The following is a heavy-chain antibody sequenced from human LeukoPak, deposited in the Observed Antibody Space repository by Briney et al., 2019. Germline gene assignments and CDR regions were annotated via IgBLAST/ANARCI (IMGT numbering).Heavy chain of an antibody. Sequence: SVRVSCKASGGTFSSYAISWVRQDHGQGLEWMGRIIPILGIANYAQKFQGRVTITAVKSTSTAYMELSSLRSEDTAVYYCARGGGYNYYFDYWGQGTLVTVSS. V-gene: IGHV1-69*04. CDR2: IIPILGIA. CDR1: GGTFSSYA. CDR3: ARGGGYNYYFDY. J-gene: IGHJ4*02. D-gene: IGHD5-24*01.